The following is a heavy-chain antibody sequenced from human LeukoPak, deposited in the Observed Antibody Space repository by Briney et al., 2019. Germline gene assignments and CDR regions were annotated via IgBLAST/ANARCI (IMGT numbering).Heavy chain of an antibody. J-gene: IGHJ5*02. CDR1: GYTFTGYY. D-gene: IGHD6-13*01. Sequence: GASVKVSCKASGYTFTGYYMHWVRQAPGQGLEWMGWINPNSGGTNYAQKFQGRVTMTRDTSISTAYMELSRLRSDDTAVYYCAIRIAAAGRWSENWFDPWGQGTLVTVSS. V-gene: IGHV1-2*02. CDR3: AIRIAAAGRWSENWFDP. CDR2: INPNSGGT.